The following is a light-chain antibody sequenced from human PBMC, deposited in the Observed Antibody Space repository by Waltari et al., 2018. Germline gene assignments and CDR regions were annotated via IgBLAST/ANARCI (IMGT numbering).Light chain of an antibody. J-gene: IGKJ1*01. CDR3: QQYYAFPRT. V-gene: IGKV1-8*01. CDR2: AVS. CDR1: RDIRTY. Sequence: AIRVTQSPSSLSASTGDRVTITRRASRDIRTYLGWYQQKPGKAPKLLLYAVSILQSGVPSRFSGSGSGTDFALHIQNLQSEDFATYYCQQYYAFPRTFGQGTRVEV.